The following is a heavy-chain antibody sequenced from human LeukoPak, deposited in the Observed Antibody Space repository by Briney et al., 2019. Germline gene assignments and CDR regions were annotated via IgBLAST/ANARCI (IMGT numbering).Heavy chain of an antibody. CDR3: ARDVTYCSGGSCYRGGFDP. Sequence: GGSLRLSCAASGFTFSSYAMSWVRQAPGKGLEGVSAISGSGGSTYYADSVKGRFTISRDNAKNSLYLQMNSLRAEDTAVYYCARDVTYCSGGSCYRGGFDPWGQGTLVTVSS. D-gene: IGHD2-15*01. CDR1: GFTFSSYA. J-gene: IGHJ5*02. V-gene: IGHV3-23*01. CDR2: ISGSGGST.